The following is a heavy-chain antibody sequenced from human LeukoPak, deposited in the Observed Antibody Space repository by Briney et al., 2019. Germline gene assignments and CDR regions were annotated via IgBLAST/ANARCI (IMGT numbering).Heavy chain of an antibody. J-gene: IGHJ4*02. V-gene: IGHV3-30*18. CDR2: ISYDGRNK. CDR3: GKVIHESGSYFHRPSFDF. CDR1: GFTFSSYG. D-gene: IGHD3-10*01. Sequence: GGSLRLSCAASGFTFSSYGMHWVRQAPGKGLEWVAIISYDGRNKYYADSVKGRFTVSRDNSENTLYLQMNSLRAEDTAVYYCGKVIHESGSYFHRPSFDFWGQGTLVTVSS.